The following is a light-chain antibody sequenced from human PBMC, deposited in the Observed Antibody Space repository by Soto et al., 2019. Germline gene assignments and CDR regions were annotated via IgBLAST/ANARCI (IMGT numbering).Light chain of an antibody. CDR3: QQYYSTWWT. CDR1: QSVLYSSNNKNY. V-gene: IGKV4-1*01. J-gene: IGKJ1*01. CDR2: WAS. Sequence: DIVMTQSPDSLAVSLGERATINCKSSQSVLYSSNNKNYLAWYQQKPGLPPRLLIYWASTRESGVPDRFSGSGSGTDFTLTISSLQAEDVAVYYCQQYYSTWWTFGQGTKVEIK.